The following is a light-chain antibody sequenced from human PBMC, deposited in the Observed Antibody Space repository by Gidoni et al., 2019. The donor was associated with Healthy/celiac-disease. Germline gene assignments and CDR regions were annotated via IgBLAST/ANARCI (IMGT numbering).Light chain of an antibody. CDR3: QQSYSTWT. CDR1: QSISSY. V-gene: IGKV1-39*01. Sequence: DIQITQSPSSLSASVGDRVTITCRASQSISSYLNWYQQKPGKAPKLLIYAASSLQSGVPSRFSCSGYGTDFTLTISSRQHEDFATYYCQQSYSTWTFGQGTKVEIK. J-gene: IGKJ1*01. CDR2: AAS.